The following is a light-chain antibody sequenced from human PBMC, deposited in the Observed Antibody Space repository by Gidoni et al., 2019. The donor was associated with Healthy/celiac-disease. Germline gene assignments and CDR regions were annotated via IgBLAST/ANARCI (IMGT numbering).Light chain of an antibody. CDR2: AAS. CDR3: QQSYSTPWT. J-gene: IGKJ1*01. V-gene: IGKV1-39*01. Sequence: DIQMIQSPSSLSASVGDRVTITCRAIQSISSYLNWYQQKPGKAPKLLIYAASSLQSGVPSRFSGSGSGTDFTLTISSLQPEDFATYYCQQSYSTPWTFGQGTKVEIK. CDR1: QSISSY.